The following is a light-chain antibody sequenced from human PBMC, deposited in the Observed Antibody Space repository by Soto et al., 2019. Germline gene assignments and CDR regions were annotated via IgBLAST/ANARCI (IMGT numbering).Light chain of an antibody. CDR1: QSINKY. Sequence: DIQMTQSPSSLSASVGDRVTITCRASQSINKYLNWYQQKPGKAPKLLIYDASNLETGVPSRFSGSGSGTDFTFSISSQQTEVISPYYCDPYHKLPTCAEGTRLEIK. V-gene: IGKV1-33*01. J-gene: IGKJ5*01. CDR2: DAS. CDR3: DPYHKLPT.